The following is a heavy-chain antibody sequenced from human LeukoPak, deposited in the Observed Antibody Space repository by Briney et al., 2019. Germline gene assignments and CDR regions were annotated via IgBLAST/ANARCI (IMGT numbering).Heavy chain of an antibody. Sequence: ASVKVSCKASGYTFTGYYMHWVRQAPGQGLEWMGWINPNSGGTNYAQKFQGRVTMTRDTSISTAYMELSRLRSEDTAVYYCARNPVTTKYFDYWGQGTLVTVSS. CDR2: INPNSGGT. V-gene: IGHV1-2*02. CDR1: GYTFTGYY. D-gene: IGHD4-17*01. CDR3: ARNPVTTKYFDY. J-gene: IGHJ4*02.